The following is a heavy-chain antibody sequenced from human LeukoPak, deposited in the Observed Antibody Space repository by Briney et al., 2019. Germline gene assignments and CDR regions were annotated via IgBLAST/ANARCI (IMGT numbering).Heavy chain of an antibody. D-gene: IGHD6-6*01. Sequence: ASVKVSCKASGYTFTSYGISWVRQAPGQGLEWMGWISAYNGNTNYAQKLQGRVTMTTDTSTSTAYMELRSLRSDDTAVYYCARDHVTLTYSSSSKGVDYWGQGTLVTVSS. V-gene: IGHV1-18*01. CDR3: ARDHVTLTYSSSSKGVDY. CDR1: GYTFTSYG. CDR2: ISAYNGNT. J-gene: IGHJ4*02.